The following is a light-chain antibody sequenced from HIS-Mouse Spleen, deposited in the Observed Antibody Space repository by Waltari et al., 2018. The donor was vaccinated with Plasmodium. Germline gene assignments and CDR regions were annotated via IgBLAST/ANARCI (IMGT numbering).Light chain of an antibody. CDR1: QSVLYNSNNTNY. CDR2: WAS. V-gene: IGKV4-1*01. CDR3: QQYYSTPYT. Sequence: DIVMTQSPDSLAVYLGERANINCKSSQSVLYNSNNTNYLAWYQQKTRQPPTLRIYWASSRESAVPDRISGSGSGTDFTLTSSSLQAEDVAVYYCQQYYSTPYTFGQGPKLEIK. J-gene: IGKJ2*01.